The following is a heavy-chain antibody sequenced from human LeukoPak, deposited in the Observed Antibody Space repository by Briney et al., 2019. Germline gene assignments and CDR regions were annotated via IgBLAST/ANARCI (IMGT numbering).Heavy chain of an antibody. CDR1: VFPFEDYA. CDR2: MSWNSSSK. D-gene: IGHD6-19*01. Sequence: GRTLRLSCAFSVFPFEDYAMHGAPRAPGKGLECVSGMSWNSSSKAYAASVKGRFTISSANAKNSLYLQMNRRIGEDTALYYCAKGCGIGVASTDYWGQGTLVTVSS. CDR3: AKGCGIGVASTDY. V-gene: IGHV3-9*01. J-gene: IGHJ4*02.